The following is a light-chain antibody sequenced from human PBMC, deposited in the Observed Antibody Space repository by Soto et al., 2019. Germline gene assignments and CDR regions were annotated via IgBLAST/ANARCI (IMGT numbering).Light chain of an antibody. CDR3: QQLGASPYT. CDR2: GAS. Sequence: DIVLKQSPATLSLSPGERATLSCRARRSVPSGYLAWSQHKPGQAPRLLIFGASNRATGIPDRFSGSGSGTDFTLTISRLEPEDFAVYYCQQLGASPYTFGRGTKLEIK. CDR1: RSVPSGY. V-gene: IGKV3-20*01. J-gene: IGKJ2*01.